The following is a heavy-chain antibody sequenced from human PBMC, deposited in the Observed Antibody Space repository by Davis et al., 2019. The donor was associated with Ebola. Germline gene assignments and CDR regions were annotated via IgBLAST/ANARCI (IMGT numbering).Heavy chain of an antibody. D-gene: IGHD2-8*02. J-gene: IGHJ6*02. CDR2: ITSSGSST. Sequence: GESLKISCAASGFTFSIHAMSWVRQAPGKGLEWVSSITSSGSSTYYADSVKGRFTTSRDNSKNTLYLQMSSLRADDTAMYYCAKDLFWWSAADVWGQGTTVIVSS. CDR1: GFTFSIHA. V-gene: IGHV3-23*01. CDR3: AKDLFWWSAADV.